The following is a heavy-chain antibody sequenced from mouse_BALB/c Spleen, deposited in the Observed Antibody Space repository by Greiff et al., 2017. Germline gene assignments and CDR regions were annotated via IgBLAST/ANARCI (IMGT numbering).Heavy chain of an antibody. J-gene: IGHJ4*01. V-gene: IGHV2-2*02. CDR3: ARKRRDPYAMDY. CDR1: GFSLTSYG. Sequence: QVQLQQSGPGLVQPSQSLSIPCTVSGFSLTSYGVHWVRQSPGKGLEWLGVIWSGGSTDYNAAFISRLSISKDNSKSQVFFKMNSLQANDTAIYYCARKRRDPYAMDYWGQGTSVTVSS. CDR2: IWSGGST.